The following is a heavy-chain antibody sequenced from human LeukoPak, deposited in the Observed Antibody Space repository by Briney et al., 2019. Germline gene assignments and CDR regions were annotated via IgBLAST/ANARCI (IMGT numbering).Heavy chain of an antibody. CDR3: ARDLGMDYYGSGSSWFDP. Sequence: GGSLRLSCAASGFTFSSYGMHWVRQAPGKGLEWVAVIWYDGSNKYYADSVKGRFTISRDNSKNTLYLQMNSLRAEDTAVYHCARDLGMDYYGSGSSWFDPWGQGTLVTVSS. V-gene: IGHV3-33*01. D-gene: IGHD3-10*01. CDR2: IWYDGSNK. J-gene: IGHJ5*02. CDR1: GFTFSSYG.